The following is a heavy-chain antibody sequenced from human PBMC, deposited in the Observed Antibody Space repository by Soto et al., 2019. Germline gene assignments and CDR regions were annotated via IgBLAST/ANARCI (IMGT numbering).Heavy chain of an antibody. CDR3: ARDGVPAGLYLDN. CDR1: GFIFRDYW. CDR2: INQDGSEK. J-gene: IGHJ4*02. V-gene: IGHV3-7*01. Sequence: EVQLVESGGGLVQPGGSLTLSCAASGFIFRDYWMVWVRQAPGKGLEWVANINQDGSEKYYVDSVRGRFIISRDNAENSLYLQMNSLRAEDTALYYCARDGVPAGLYLDNWGQGTLVTVS. D-gene: IGHD2-2*01.